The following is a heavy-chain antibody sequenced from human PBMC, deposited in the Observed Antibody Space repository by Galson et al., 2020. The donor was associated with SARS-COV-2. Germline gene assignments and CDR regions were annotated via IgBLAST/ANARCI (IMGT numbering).Heavy chain of an antibody. CDR1: GFIFNGYS. Sequence: SCAASGFIFNGYSLHWVRQAPGKGLEWVASISPSGGYISYADSVKGRFTVSRDNAKDSMFLQLDSLGAEYTAIYYCAAVRGYSMSVFHYWGQGPLVTVSS. J-gene: IGHJ4*02. CDR3: AAVRGYSMSVFHY. D-gene: IGHD5-12*01. V-gene: IGHV3-21*01. CDR2: ISPSGGYI.